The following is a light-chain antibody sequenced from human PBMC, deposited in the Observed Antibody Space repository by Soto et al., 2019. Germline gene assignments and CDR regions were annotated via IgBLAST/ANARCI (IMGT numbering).Light chain of an antibody. CDR2: GTS. J-gene: IGLJ2*01. V-gene: IGLV1-40*01. CDR1: SSNIGAGYD. Sequence: QSVLTQPPSLSGAPGQRVTISCTGSSSNIGAGYDVHWYQQLPGTAPKLLIYGTSNRPSGVPDRFSGSKSGTSASLASTGLQAEDEADYYCQSYDSSLSVVFGGGTKLTVL. CDR3: QSYDSSLSVV.